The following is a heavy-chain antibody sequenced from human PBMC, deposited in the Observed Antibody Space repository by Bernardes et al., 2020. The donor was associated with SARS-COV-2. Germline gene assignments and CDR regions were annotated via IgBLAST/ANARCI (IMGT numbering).Heavy chain of an antibody. CDR3: AREYMSGEKRDAFDI. D-gene: IGHD3-10*02. J-gene: IGHJ3*02. CDR1: GFTFSDYD. CDR2: ISSNGGTI. Sequence: GGSLRLSCAAYGFTFSDYDMNWIRQAPGKGLEWVAYISSNGGTIYYADSVKGRSTISRDNAKNSLYLQMNSLRVEDTAVYYCAREYMSGEKRDAFDIWGQGTMVTVSS. V-gene: IGHV3-11*01.